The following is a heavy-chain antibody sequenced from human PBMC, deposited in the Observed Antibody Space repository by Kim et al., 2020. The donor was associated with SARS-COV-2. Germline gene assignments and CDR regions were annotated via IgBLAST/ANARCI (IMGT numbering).Heavy chain of an antibody. CDR2: ISAYNGNT. V-gene: IGHV1-18*01. Sequence: ASVKVSCKASGYTFTSYGISWVRQAPGQGLEWMGWISAYNGNTNYAQKLQGRVTMTTDTSTSTAYMELRSLRSDDTAVYYCARLIFGDRYSGYDWGWFDPWGQGTLVTVSS. CDR1: GYTFTSYG. CDR3: ARLIFGDRYSGYDWGWFDP. J-gene: IGHJ5*02. D-gene: IGHD5-12*01.